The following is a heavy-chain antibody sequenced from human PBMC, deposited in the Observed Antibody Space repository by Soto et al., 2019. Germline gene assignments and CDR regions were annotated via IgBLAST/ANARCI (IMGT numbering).Heavy chain of an antibody. CDR2: IYYSGNT. D-gene: IGHD3-22*01. Sequence: SETLSLTCTVSGGSISDHYWSWIRQSPGKGLEWIGCIYYSGNTNYNPSLKSRVTISVDTSKTQFSLRLSSMTAADTALYYCARRIYDRGENWFDPWGQGTLVTVSS. CDR3: ARRIYDRGENWFDP. V-gene: IGHV4-59*11. J-gene: IGHJ5*02. CDR1: GGSISDHY.